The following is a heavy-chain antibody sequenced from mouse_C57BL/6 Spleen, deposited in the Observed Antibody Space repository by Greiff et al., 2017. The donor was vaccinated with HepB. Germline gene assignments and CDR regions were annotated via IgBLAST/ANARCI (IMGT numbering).Heavy chain of an antibody. D-gene: IGHD2-3*01. CDR1: GFTFSNYW. V-gene: IGHV6-3*01. J-gene: IGHJ3*01. Sequence: EVKVEESGGGLVQPGGSMKLSCVASGFTFSNYWMNWVRQSPEKGLEWVAQIRLKSDNYATHYAESVKGRFTISRDDSKSSVYLQMNNLRAEDTGIYYCTDDGYYGWFAYWGQGTLVTVSA. CDR2: IRLKSDNYAT. CDR3: TDDGYYGWFAY.